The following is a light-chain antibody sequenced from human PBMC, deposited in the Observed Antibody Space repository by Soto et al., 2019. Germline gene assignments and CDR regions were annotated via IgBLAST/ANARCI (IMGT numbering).Light chain of an antibody. CDR3: SSYTSSSTYV. CDR1: SSDVGDYNY. CDR2: EVN. V-gene: IGLV2-14*01. Sequence: QSVLPQPASVSGSPGQSITISCTGASSDVGDYNYVSWYQHHPGKAPKLLIYEVNNRPSGVSDRFSGSKSGNVASLTISWLQAEDEADYYCSSYTSSSTYVFGTGTKVTVL. J-gene: IGLJ1*01.